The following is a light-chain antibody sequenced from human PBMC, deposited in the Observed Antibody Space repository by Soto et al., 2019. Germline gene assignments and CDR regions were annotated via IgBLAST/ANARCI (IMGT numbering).Light chain of an antibody. Sequence: SYELTQPASVSVAPGQTARITCGGNNIGIYSVHWYQQRPGQAPVLVVYGGSDRPSGIPERFSGSNSGNTATLTIGRVEAADEADYYCQVWDNNGGHNYVFGTGTKVTVL. CDR2: GGS. J-gene: IGLJ1*01. CDR1: NIGIYS. V-gene: IGLV3-21*02. CDR3: QVWDNNGGHNYV.